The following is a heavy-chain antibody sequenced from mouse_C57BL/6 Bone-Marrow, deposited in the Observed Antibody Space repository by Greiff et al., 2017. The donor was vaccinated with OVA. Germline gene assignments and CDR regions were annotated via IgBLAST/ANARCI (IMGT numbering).Heavy chain of an antibody. J-gene: IGHJ2*01. Sequence: EVQLQQSGPVLVKPGASVKMSCKASGYTFTDYYMNWVKQSHGKSLEWIGVINPYNGGTSYNQKFKGKATLTVDKSSSTAYMELNSLTSEDSAVYYCARGGLGREREDFDYWGQGTTLTVSS. CDR3: ARGGLGREREDFDY. V-gene: IGHV1-19*01. D-gene: IGHD4-1*01. CDR1: GYTFTDYY. CDR2: INPYNGGT.